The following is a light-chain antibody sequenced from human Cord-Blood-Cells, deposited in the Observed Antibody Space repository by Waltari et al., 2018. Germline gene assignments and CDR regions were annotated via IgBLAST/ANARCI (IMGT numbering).Light chain of an antibody. CDR1: QSVSSY. J-gene: IGKJ4*01. V-gene: IGKV3-11*01. CDR2: DAS. Sequence: EIVLPPSPDTLHLSPGDRATLACRASQSVSSYLAWYQQKPGQAPRLLIYDASNRATGIPARFSGSGSGTDFTLTISSLEPEDFAVYYCQQRSNWPTFGGGTKVEIK. CDR3: QQRSNWPT.